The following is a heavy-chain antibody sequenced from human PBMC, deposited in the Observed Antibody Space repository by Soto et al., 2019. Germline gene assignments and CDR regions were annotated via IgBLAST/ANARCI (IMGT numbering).Heavy chain of an antibody. J-gene: IGHJ4*02. CDR3: ARVALLWFGELLIDLDY. D-gene: IGHD3-10*01. Sequence: ASVKVSCKASGYSFTSYGIAWVRQAPGQGPEWMGWISPYNGRTNYAQNVKGRVVMTTEISTNTVYLELRSLRSDDTAVYYCARVALLWFGELLIDLDYWGQGTLVTVSS. CDR1: GYSFTSYG. V-gene: IGHV1-18*01. CDR2: ISPYNGRT.